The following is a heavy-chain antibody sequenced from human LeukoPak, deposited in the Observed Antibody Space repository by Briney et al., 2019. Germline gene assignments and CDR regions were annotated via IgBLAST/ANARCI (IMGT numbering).Heavy chain of an antibody. Sequence: GGSLRLSCAASGFTVSSNYMSWVRQAPGKGLEWVSVIYSGGSTYYADSVKGRLTISRDNSKNTLYLQMNSLRAEDTAVYYCASPDTAYYGMDVWGQGTTVTVSS. CDR1: GFTVSSNY. V-gene: IGHV3-66*01. CDR2: IYSGGST. J-gene: IGHJ6*02. CDR3: ASPDTAYYGMDV. D-gene: IGHD5-18*01.